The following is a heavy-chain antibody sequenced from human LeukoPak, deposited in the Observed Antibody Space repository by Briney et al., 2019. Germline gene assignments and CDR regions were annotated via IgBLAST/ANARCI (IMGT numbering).Heavy chain of an antibody. J-gene: IGHJ4*02. CDR2: IYHSGST. V-gene: IGHV4-34*01. Sequence: SETLSLTCAVYGGSFSGYYWSWIRQPPGKGLEWIGSIYHSGSTYYNASLKSRVTISLDTSKNQFSLKLSSVTAADTAVYYCARNPPATAEFYFDYWGQGTLVTVSS. CDR3: ARNPPATAEFYFDY. D-gene: IGHD1-14*01. CDR1: GGSFSGYY.